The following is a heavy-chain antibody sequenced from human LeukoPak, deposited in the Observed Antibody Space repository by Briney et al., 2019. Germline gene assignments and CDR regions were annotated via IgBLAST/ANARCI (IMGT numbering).Heavy chain of an antibody. Sequence: RPGGSLRLSCAASGFTFSRYWMSWVRQAPGKGLEWVANIKQDESEQYYADSVKGRFTISRDNAKNSLYLQMNSLRVEDTAMYYCARVEYDYVGGNFVPKFDFWGQGTLVTVSS. CDR3: ARVEYDYVGGNFVPKFDF. J-gene: IGHJ4*02. CDR2: IKQDESEQ. D-gene: IGHD3-16*01. CDR1: GFTFSRYW. V-gene: IGHV3-7*01.